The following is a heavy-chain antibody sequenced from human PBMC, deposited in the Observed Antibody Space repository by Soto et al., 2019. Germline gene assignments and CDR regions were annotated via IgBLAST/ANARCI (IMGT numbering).Heavy chain of an antibody. CDR1: GYTFTGHY. V-gene: IGHV1-2*02. CDR2: LNPNSGDT. J-gene: IGHJ6*02. Sequence: GASVKVSCKASGYTFTGHYMHWVRQAPGQGLEWMGWLNPNSGDTNYAQEFQGRVTMTSDTSISTAYMELSSVTSDDTAAYYCARGGGWCSGATCFSDVWGQGTTVTVSS. D-gene: IGHD2-15*01. CDR3: ARGGGWCSGATCFSDV.